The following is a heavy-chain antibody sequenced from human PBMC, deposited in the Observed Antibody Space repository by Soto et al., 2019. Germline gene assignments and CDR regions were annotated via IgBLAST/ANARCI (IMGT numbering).Heavy chain of an antibody. D-gene: IGHD3-10*01. CDR3: VRDYYHISGSHYDIPLDS. V-gene: IGHV3-23*01. Sequence: PGGSLRLSCAASGITFSTYAMSWVRQAPGKGLEWVSAISGSGGSTYYADSVKGRFTISRDKSKNTLYLQMNSLRAEDTAVYQCVRDYYHISGSHYDIPLDSWGQGTLVTVSS. J-gene: IGHJ4*02. CDR1: GITFSTYA. CDR2: ISGSGGST.